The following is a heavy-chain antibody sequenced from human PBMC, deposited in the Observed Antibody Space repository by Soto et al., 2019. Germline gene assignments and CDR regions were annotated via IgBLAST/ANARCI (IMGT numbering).Heavy chain of an antibody. CDR2: INPNSGGT. J-gene: IGHJ4*02. CDR1: GGTFSSYA. Sequence: QVQLVQSGAEVKKPGSSVKVSCKASGGTFSSYAISWVRQAPGQGLEWMGGINPNSGGTNYAQKFQGRVTMTRDTSISTAYMELSRLRSDDTAVYYCARILEQYGDLDYWGQGTLVTVSS. V-gene: IGHV1-2*02. D-gene: IGHD4-17*01. CDR3: ARILEQYGDLDY.